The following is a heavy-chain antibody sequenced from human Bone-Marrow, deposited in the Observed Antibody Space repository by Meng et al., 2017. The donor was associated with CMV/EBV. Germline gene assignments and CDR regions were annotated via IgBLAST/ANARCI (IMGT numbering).Heavy chain of an antibody. CDR2: INHSGST. V-gene: IGHV4-34*01. D-gene: IGHD3-3*01. Sequence: GSLRLSCAVYGGSFSGYYWSWIRQPPGKGLEWIGEINHSGSTNYNPSLKSRVTISVDTSKNQFSLKLSSVTAADTAVYYCARLLRFLRDWFDPWGQGPLVTVSS. J-gene: IGHJ5*02. CDR1: GGSFSGYY. CDR3: ARLLRFLRDWFDP.